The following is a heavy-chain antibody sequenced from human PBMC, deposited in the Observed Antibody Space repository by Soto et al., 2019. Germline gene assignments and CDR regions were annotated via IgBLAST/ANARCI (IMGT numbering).Heavy chain of an antibody. CDR3: ARGLTTGYSSSWYDY. J-gene: IGHJ4*02. D-gene: IGHD6-13*01. V-gene: IGHV1-2*02. CDR1: GYTFTGYY. CDR2: INPNSGGT. Sequence: ASVKVSCKASGYTFTGYYMHWVRQAPGQGLEWMGWINPNSGGTNYAQKFQGRVTMTRDTSISTAYMELSRLRSDDTAVYYCARGLTTGYSSSWYDYWGQGTLVTVSS.